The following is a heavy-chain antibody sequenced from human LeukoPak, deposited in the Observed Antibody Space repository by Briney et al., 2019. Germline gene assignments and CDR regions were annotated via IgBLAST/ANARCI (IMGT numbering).Heavy chain of an antibody. CDR2: IKQDGSEK. J-gene: IGHJ4*02. CDR3: ARHWGVGSRYFDY. CDR1: GFTFSSYW. Sequence: EGSLRLSCAASGFTFSSYWMSWVRQAPGKGLEWVANIKQDGSEKYYVDSVKGRFTISRDNAKNSLYLQMNRLRAEDTALYYCARHWGVGSRYFDYWGQGTLVTVSS. V-gene: IGHV3-7*03. D-gene: IGHD1-26*01.